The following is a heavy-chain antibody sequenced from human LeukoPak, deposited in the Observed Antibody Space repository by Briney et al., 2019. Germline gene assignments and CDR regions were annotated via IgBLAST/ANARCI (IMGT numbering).Heavy chain of an antibody. CDR2: INHSGST. CDR1: GGSFSGYY. D-gene: IGHD3-10*01. V-gene: IGHV4-34*01. CDR3: ARDGYYYGSGRKYNWFDP. J-gene: IGHJ5*02. Sequence: SETLSLTCAVYGGSFSGYYWSWIRQPPGKGLEWIGEINHSGSTNYNPSLKSRVTVSVNTSKNQFSLKLSSVTAAGTAVYYCARDGYYYGSGRKYNWFDPWGQGTLVTVSS.